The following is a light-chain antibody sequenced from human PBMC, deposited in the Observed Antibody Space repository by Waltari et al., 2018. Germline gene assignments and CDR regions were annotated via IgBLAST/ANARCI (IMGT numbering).Light chain of an antibody. CDR1: QVISSY. J-gene: IGKJ4*01. CDR2: PSS. CDR3: QQINSYLAP. Sequence: DIQFTQSRSCLSEYVVLRFTIPCRASQVISSYVAWSHKKPGKAPNLRIHPSSTLQSWVTSRFRGSGAETEFTLRICSVKPEDFAVYDGQQINSYLAPSGGGTKVAIK. V-gene: IGKV1-9*01.